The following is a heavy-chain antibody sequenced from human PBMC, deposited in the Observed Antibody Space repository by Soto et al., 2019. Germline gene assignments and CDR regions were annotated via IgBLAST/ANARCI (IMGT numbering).Heavy chain of an antibody. CDR2: IMPGSSHI. V-gene: IGHV3-48*01. CDR3: ARDPIPVPMYYFDY. D-gene: IGHD6-19*01. Sequence: PGGSLRLSCAASGFTFSIYSMNWVRQAPGKGLEWVSYIMPGSSHIFYADSVKGRFTISRDNAKNSLYLQMNSLRAEDTALYYCARDPIPVPMYYFDYWGQGSLVTVSS. CDR1: GFTFSIYS. J-gene: IGHJ4*02.